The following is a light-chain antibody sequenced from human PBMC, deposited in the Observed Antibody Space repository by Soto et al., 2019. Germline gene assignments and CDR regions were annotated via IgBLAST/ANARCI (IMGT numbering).Light chain of an antibody. CDR3: QQRSNWPIT. CDR2: DAS. Sequence: EIVLTQSPATLSLSPGERATLSCRASQSVSSYLAWHQQKPGQAPRLLIYDASNRATGIPARFSGSGSGTDFTLTISSLEPEDFAVYYCQQRSNWPITFGQGTRLE. V-gene: IGKV3-11*01. CDR1: QSVSSY. J-gene: IGKJ5*01.